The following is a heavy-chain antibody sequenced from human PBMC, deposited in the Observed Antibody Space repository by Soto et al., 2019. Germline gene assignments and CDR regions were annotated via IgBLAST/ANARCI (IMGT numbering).Heavy chain of an antibody. CDR2: INTAGSTK. CDR1: GFTFSDFE. J-gene: IGHJ6*02. V-gene: IGHV3-48*03. Sequence: GGSLRLSCAASGFTFSDFEMHWVRQAPGKGLEWVSYINTAGSTKYYAESVKGRFTISRDNARNSLFLQMNSLRAEDTAVYYCARAECSSPDCLTAYYSYGLDVWGQGSTVTVSS. CDR3: ARAECSSPDCLTAYYSYGLDV. D-gene: IGHD3-9*01.